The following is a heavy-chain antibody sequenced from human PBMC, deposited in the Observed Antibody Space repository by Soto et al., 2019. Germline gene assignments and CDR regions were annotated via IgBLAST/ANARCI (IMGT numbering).Heavy chain of an antibody. CDR3: ARAGDYYYYMDV. D-gene: IGHD6-19*01. Sequence: EVQLVESGGGLVQPGGSLRLSCAASGFTFSSYRMNWVRQAPGKGLEWISYISSTSSTIYYADSVKGRFTISRDNAKNSLYLQMNRLRAEDPAVYYCARAGDYYYYMDVWGKGTTVTVSS. CDR2: ISSTSSTI. J-gene: IGHJ6*03. CDR1: GFTFSSYR. V-gene: IGHV3-48*01.